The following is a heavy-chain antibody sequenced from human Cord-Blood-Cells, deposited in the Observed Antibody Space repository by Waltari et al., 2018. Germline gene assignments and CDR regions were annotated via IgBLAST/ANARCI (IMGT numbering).Heavy chain of an antibody. CDR3: ARDLPCLEGYYGMDV. Sequence: QVQLQESGPGLVKPSGTLSLTCAVSGGSISSSNWWSWVRQPPGKGLEWIGEIYHSGNTNLNPSLKGRVTISVDKSKNQFSLKLSSVTAADTAVYYCARDLPCLEGYYGMDVWGQGTTVTVSS. V-gene: IGHV4-4*02. CDR2: IYHSGNT. J-gene: IGHJ6*02. D-gene: IGHD3-16*01. CDR1: GGSISSSNW.